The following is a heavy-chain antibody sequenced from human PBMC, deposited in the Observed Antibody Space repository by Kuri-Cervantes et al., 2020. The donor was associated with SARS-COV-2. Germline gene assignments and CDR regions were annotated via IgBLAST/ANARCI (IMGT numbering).Heavy chain of an antibody. V-gene: IGHV4-34*01. CDR2: INHRGDT. J-gene: IGHJ6*03. CDR1: YGTLTVYQ. CDR3: ARGINGYFFFYYLDV. D-gene: IGHD3-22*01. Sequence: SQTLSLTCALYYGTLTVYQWSWIRPPPGKGLEWIGGINHRGDTYYNPSLEGRVTISRDTSENKFSLRLSSVTAADSAVYYCARGINGYFFFYYLDVWGKGTTVTVSS.